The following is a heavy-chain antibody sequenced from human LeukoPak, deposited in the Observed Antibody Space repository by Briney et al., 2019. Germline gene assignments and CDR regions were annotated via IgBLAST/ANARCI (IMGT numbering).Heavy chain of an antibody. Sequence: SETLSLTCAVYGGSFSGYYWSWLRQPPGKGLEWIGEINHSGSTNYNPSLKSRVTISVDTSKNQFSLKLSSVTAADTAVYYCARGAYYDFWSGYPPPGAFDIWGQGTMVTVSS. CDR3: ARGAYYDFWSGYPPPGAFDI. V-gene: IGHV4-34*01. CDR2: INHSGST. CDR1: GGSFSGYY. D-gene: IGHD3-3*01. J-gene: IGHJ3*02.